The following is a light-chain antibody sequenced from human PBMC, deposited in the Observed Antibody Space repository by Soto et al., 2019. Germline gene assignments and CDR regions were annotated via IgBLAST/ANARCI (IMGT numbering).Light chain of an antibody. Sequence: QSALTQPRSVSGSPGQSVTISCTGTSSDVGGYNYVSWYQHHPGKAPKLMIYDVSKRPSGVPDRFSGSKSGNTASLTISGLQAEDEADYSCCSYAGSYTFTYVFGNGTKLTVL. V-gene: IGLV2-11*01. CDR2: DVS. CDR3: CSYAGSYTFTYV. CDR1: SSDVGGYNY. J-gene: IGLJ1*01.